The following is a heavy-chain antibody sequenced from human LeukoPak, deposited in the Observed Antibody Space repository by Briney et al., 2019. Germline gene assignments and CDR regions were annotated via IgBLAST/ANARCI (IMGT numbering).Heavy chain of an antibody. J-gene: IGHJ5*02. CDR3: ARDHGDYDVLTGYTRENWFDP. CDR2: IYDSGST. Sequence: SETLSLTCIVSGGSISTYYWSWIRQPPGKGLEWIGSIYDSGSTNYNPSLEGRVTISLDTSKNQFSLNLSSVTAADTAIYYCARDHGDYDVLTGYTRENWFDPWGQGALVTVSS. D-gene: IGHD3-9*01. CDR1: GGSISTYY. V-gene: IGHV4-59*01.